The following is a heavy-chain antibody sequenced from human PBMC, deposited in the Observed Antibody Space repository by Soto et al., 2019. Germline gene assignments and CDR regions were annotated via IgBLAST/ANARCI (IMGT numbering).Heavy chain of an antibody. Sequence: QVQLVQSGAEVTKPGSSVKVSCRASGVTLKTFAITWVRQPPGQGLEWVGGIIPMHAKADYAQKFQGRVKITADESTDTASMARRSLKSEDTAVYYWAIAPDSGSYATPLPYLGQGTLVTVSS. CDR2: IIPMHAKA. CDR3: AIAPDSGSYATPLPY. CDR1: GVTLKTFA. V-gene: IGHV1-69*01. J-gene: IGHJ4*02. D-gene: IGHD1-26*01.